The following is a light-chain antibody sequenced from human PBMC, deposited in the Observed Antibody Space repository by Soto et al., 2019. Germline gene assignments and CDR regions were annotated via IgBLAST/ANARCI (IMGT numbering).Light chain of an antibody. CDR2: AAS. Sequence: DIQMTQSPSSLSASVGDRVTITCRASQSISNYLDWYQQKPGKAPKRLIYAASTLQSGVPSRFSGSGSGTDFTLTISSLQPEDFATYYCQQNNSTPRTFGQGTKLEIK. CDR3: QQNNSTPRT. J-gene: IGKJ2*02. V-gene: IGKV1-39*01. CDR1: QSISNY.